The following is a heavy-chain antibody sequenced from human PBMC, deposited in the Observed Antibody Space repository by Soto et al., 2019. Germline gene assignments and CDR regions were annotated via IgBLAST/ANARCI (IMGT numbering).Heavy chain of an antibody. CDR3: ANLGYCSGRNCPLQH. V-gene: IGHV3-23*01. D-gene: IGHD2-15*01. J-gene: IGHJ1*01. Sequence: GGSLRLSCAPFGFTFRNFAMSWVRQAPGKGLKWLSTINTSVGTTYSVDSVKGRFTISRDNSKNTLYLQMNSLRVDDTAVYYCANLGYCSGRNCPLQHWGPGTLVTVSS. CDR2: INTSVGTT. CDR1: GFTFRNFA.